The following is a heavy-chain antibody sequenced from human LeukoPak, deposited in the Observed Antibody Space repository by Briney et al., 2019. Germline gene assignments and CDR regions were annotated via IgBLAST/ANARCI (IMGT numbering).Heavy chain of an antibody. J-gene: IGHJ6*03. Sequence: GGSLRLSCVASGFTFRGYGMHWVRQAPGKGLEWLSLLWYDGSNEYYADSVKGRFTISRDNSKNTLYLQMNSLRAEDTAVYYGAKGMATGPRSVYHYMDVWGKGTTVTVSS. CDR1: GFTFRGYG. CDR3: AKGMATGPRSVYHYMDV. V-gene: IGHV3-33*06. CDR2: LWYDGSNE. D-gene: IGHD5-24*01.